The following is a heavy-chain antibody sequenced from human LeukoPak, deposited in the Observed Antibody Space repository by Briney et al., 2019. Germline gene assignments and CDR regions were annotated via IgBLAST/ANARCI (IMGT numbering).Heavy chain of an antibody. D-gene: IGHD1-26*01. CDR3: ARHRWELLLGVNHYYYMDV. V-gene: IGHV1-69*05. CDR1: GGTFSSYA. Sequence: SVKVSCKASGGTFSSYAISWVRQAPGQGLEWMGGIIPIFGTANYAQKFQGRVTITTDESTSTAYMELSSLRSEDTAVYYCARHRWELLLGVNHYYYMDVWGKGTTVTVSS. J-gene: IGHJ6*03. CDR2: IIPIFGTA.